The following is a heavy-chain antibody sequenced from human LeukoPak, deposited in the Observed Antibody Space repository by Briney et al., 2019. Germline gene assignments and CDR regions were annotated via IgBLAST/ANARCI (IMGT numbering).Heavy chain of an antibody. Sequence: GGSLRLSCAASGFIVSDNDIKWVRQAPGKGLEWVSLIYADGSTQYTDSVKGRFSISRDNSQNTVYLQMNSLRGEDTAVYFCAKRSVPGRPGYWGQGTLVTASS. CDR3: AKRSVPGRPGY. V-gene: IGHV3-66*04. CDR1: GFIVSDND. D-gene: IGHD3-3*01. CDR2: IYADGST. J-gene: IGHJ4*02.